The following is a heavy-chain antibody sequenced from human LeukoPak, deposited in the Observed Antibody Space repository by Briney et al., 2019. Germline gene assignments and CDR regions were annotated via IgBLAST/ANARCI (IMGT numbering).Heavy chain of an antibody. CDR2: FDPEDGET. Sequence: ASVKVSCKVSGYTLTELSMHWVRQAPGKGLEWMGGFDPEDGETIYAQKFQGRVTMTEDTSTDTAYMELSSLRSDDTAVYYCARGSIHVSSITMIVVDNAFDIWGQGTMVTVSS. CDR3: ARGSIHVSSITMIVVDNAFDI. D-gene: IGHD3-22*01. CDR1: GYTLTELS. V-gene: IGHV1-24*01. J-gene: IGHJ3*02.